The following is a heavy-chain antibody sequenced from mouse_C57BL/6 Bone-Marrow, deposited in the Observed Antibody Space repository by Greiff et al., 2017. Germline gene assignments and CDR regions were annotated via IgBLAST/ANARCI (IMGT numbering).Heavy chain of an antibody. D-gene: IGHD1-1*01. Sequence: VQLKQSGPELVKPGASVKISCKASGYSFTDYNMNWVKQSNGKSLEWIGVINPNYGTTSYNQKFKGKATLTVDQSSSTAYMQLNSLTSVDSAVYYSARPIYYYGSSYPYWYGDVWGTGTTVTVSS. CDR3: ARPIYYYGSSYPYWYGDV. J-gene: IGHJ1*03. CDR2: INPNYGTT. CDR1: GYSFTDYN. V-gene: IGHV1-39*01.